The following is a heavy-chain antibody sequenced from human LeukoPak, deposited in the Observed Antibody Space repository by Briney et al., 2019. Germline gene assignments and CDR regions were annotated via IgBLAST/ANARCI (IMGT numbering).Heavy chain of an antibody. CDR2: IYYSGNT. CDR1: GASISSTTYY. V-gene: IGHV4-39*01. J-gene: IGHJ6*03. D-gene: IGHD3-10*01. Sequence: PSETLSLTCTAPGASISSTTYYWGWIRQPPGKGLEWIGSIYYSGNTYYNPSLRSRVTISVDRSINQFSLKLSSATAADTAVYYCARHLYYYGSGSYSMYFYYFMDVWGKGTTVTVSS. CDR3: ARHLYYYGSGSYSMYFYYFMDV.